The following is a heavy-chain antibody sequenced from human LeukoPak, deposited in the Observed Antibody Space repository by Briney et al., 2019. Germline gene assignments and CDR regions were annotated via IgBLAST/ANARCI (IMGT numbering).Heavy chain of an antibody. CDR3: ARGTRGIVPFDY. CDR2: IYYSGST. J-gene: IGHJ4*02. Sequence: KPSETLSLTCTVSGGSISSSSYYWGWIRQPPGKGLEWIGSIYYSGSTYYNPSLKSRVTISVDTSKNQFSLKLSSVTAADTAVYYCARGTRGIVPFDYWGQGTLVTVSS. CDR1: GGSISSSSYY. V-gene: IGHV4-39*07. D-gene: IGHD2-8*01.